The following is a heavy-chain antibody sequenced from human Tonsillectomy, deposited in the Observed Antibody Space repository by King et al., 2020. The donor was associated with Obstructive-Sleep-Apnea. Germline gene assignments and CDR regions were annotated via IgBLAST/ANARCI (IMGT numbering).Heavy chain of an antibody. Sequence: QLVQSGGGLVQPGGSLRLSCAASGFTFTNYAMIWVRQAPGKGVEWVSGISASGGSTYYADSVTGRLTISRDTSKNTLYLQMNSLRAEDTAIYYCAKDPPPPLVRGDLGFDYWGQGTLVTVSS. D-gene: IGHD3-10*01. CDR1: GFTFTNYA. CDR2: ISASGGST. CDR3: AKDPPPPLVRGDLGFDY. J-gene: IGHJ4*02. V-gene: IGHV3-23*04.